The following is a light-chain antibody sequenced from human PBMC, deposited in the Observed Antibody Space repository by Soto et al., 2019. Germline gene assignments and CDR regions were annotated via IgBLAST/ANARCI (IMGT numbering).Light chain of an antibody. CDR2: DTS. J-gene: IGLJ3*02. Sequence: QTVVTQEPSQTVSPGGTVTLTCGSSTGAVTSGHFPYWFQQKSGQAPRTLIYDTSNKQSWTPARFSGSLLGGKAALTLSGAQPEDEAEYYCLLPYSDGWVFGGGTKLTVL. CDR3: LLPYSDGWV. CDR1: TGAVTSGHF. V-gene: IGLV7-46*01.